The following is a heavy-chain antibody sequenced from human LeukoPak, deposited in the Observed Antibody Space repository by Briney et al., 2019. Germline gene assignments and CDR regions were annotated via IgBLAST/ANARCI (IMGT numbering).Heavy chain of an antibody. Sequence: GASVKVSCKASGYTFTSYDINWVRQATGQGPEWMGWMSPNSGNTGYAQKFQGRVTMTRNTSISTAYMELSSLRSEDTAVYYCARGLTGTLNSDAFDIWGQGTMVTVSS. CDR1: GYTFTSYD. J-gene: IGHJ3*02. CDR2: MSPNSGNT. V-gene: IGHV1-8*01. CDR3: ARGLTGTLNSDAFDI. D-gene: IGHD1/OR15-1a*01.